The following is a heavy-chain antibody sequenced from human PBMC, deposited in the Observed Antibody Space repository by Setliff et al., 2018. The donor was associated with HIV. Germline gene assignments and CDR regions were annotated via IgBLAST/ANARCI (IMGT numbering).Heavy chain of an antibody. CDR2: IGSSSSTI. Sequence: GGSLRLSCAASGFTFSSYSMNWVRQAPGKGLEWISYIGSSSSTIYYADSVKGRFTISRDNAKNSLYLQMNSLRAEDTAVYYCARTPHYYDYAWGSYGAPLYYFDHWGQGTLVTVSS. CDR1: GFTFSSYS. CDR3: ARTPHYYDYAWGSYGAPLYYFDH. D-gene: IGHD3-16*01. V-gene: IGHV3-48*01. J-gene: IGHJ4*02.